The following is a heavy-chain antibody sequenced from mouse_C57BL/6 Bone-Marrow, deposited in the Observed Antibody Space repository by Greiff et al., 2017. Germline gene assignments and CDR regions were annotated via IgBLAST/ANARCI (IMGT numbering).Heavy chain of an antibody. Sequence: QVQLQQSGAELARPGASVKMSCKASGYTFTSYKMHWVKQRPGQGLEWIGYINPSSGYTKYNQKFKDKATLTADKSSSTAYMQLSSLTSEDSAVYYCARRNYGGYWGQGTTLTVSS. J-gene: IGHJ2*01. V-gene: IGHV1-4*01. CDR1: GYTFTSYK. D-gene: IGHD1-1*01. CDR3: ARRNYGGY. CDR2: INPSSGYT.